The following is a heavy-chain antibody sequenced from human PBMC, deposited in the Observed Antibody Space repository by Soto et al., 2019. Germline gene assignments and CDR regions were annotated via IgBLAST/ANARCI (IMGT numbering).Heavy chain of an antibody. J-gene: IGHJ4*02. Sequence: EVQLVVSGGDLIQPGGSLRLSCAASGFTFSNYWMHWVRQAPGKGLVWVSRINGDGSTTSYADSVKGRFTISRDNAKNTLSLQMNSLRAEDTAVYYCVRGSVYTLRGDFWGQGNRVTFSS. CDR3: VRGSVYTLRGDF. V-gene: IGHV3-74*01. CDR2: INGDGSTT. CDR1: GFTFSNYW. D-gene: IGHD3-9*01.